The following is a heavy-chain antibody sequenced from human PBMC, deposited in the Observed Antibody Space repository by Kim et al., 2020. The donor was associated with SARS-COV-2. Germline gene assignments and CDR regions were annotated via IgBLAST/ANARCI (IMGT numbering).Heavy chain of an antibody. CDR2: ISYDGSNK. V-gene: IGHV3-30*03. CDR3: ASSWQVDY. D-gene: IGHD6-13*01. J-gene: IGHJ4*02. CDR1: GFTFSSYG. Sequence: GGSLRLSCAASGFTFSSYGMHWVRQAPGKGLELVAVISYDGSNKYYADSVKGRFTISRDNSKNTLYLQMNSLRAEDTAVYYCASSWQVDYWGQGTLVTVSS.